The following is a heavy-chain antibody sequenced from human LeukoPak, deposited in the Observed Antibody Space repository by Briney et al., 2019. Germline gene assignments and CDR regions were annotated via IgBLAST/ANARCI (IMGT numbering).Heavy chain of an antibody. V-gene: IGHV3-74*01. CDR1: GFAVSSYW. J-gene: IGHJ4*02. CDR2: INRDGRTI. CDR3: ARDFGGNSDY. Sequence: GGSLRLSCAASGFAVSSYWMHWVRQAPGKGLVWVSRINRDGRTISYAGSVKGRFTISRDNAKNTLYLQMNSLRSEDTAVYYCARDFGGNSDYWGQGTLVTVSS. D-gene: IGHD4-23*01.